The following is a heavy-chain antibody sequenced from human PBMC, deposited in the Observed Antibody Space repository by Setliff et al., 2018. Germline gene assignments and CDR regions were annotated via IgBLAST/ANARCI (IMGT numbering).Heavy chain of an antibody. CDR2: INSDGSST. CDR3: VRIIAAAGIYYYGMDV. Sequence: GGSLRLSCAASGFTFSSYWMHWVRQAPGKGLVWVSRINSDGSSTSYADSVKGRFTISRDNAKNTLYLQMNSLRAEDTAVYYCVRIIAAAGIYYYGMDVWGQGTTVTVSS. V-gene: IGHV3-74*01. J-gene: IGHJ6*02. D-gene: IGHD6-13*01. CDR1: GFTFSSYW.